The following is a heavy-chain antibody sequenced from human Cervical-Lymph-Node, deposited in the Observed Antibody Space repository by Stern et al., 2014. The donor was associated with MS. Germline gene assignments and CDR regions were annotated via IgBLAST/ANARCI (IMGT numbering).Heavy chain of an antibody. CDR3: AHRRYGDYGHYGMDV. CDR1: GFSLSTSGVG. J-gene: IGHJ6*02. Sequence: QVTLKESGPTLVKHTQTLTLTCTFSGFSLSTSGVGVGWIRQPPGKALEWLALIYWDDDKRYSPSLKRRLTITKDTSKNQVVLTMTNMDPVDTATYYCAHRRYGDYGHYGMDVWGQGTTVTVSS. CDR2: IYWDDDK. V-gene: IGHV2-5*02. D-gene: IGHD4-17*01.